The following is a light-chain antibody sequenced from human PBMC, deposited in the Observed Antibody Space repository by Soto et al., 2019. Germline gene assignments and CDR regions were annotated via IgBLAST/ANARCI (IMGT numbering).Light chain of an antibody. CDR1: SSDVGAYNY. V-gene: IGLV2-14*03. CDR3: SSYTRSSTRV. CDR2: DVS. Sequence: QSVLTQPASVSGSPGQSITISCTGTSSDVGAYNYVSWYQHHPGKAPKLMIYDVSHRPSGVSNRFSGSKSGNTASLTISGLQAEDEADYYCSSYTRSSTRVFGGGTKVTVL. J-gene: IGLJ2*01.